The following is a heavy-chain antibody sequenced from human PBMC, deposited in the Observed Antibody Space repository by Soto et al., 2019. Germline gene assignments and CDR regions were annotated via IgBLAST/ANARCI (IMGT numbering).Heavy chain of an antibody. Sequence: GGSLRLSCEASGFTFSGFDMHWVRQAPDKGLEWVALISYDGSNQYYADSVKGRFTISRDNSKNTLFLQMNSLRADDTAVYYCAKDQASGQGSFDSWGQGTLVTVSS. CDR3: AKDQASGQGSFDS. V-gene: IGHV3-30*18. J-gene: IGHJ4*02. CDR2: ISYDGSNQ. CDR1: GFTFSGFD.